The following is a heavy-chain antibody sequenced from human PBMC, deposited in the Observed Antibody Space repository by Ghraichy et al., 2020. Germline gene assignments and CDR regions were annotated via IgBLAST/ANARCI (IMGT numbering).Heavy chain of an antibody. J-gene: IGHJ4*02. Sequence: GGSLRLSCAASGFTFSSYAMSWVRQAPGKGLEWVSAISGSGGSTYYADSVKGRFTISRDNSKNTLYLQMNSLRAEDTAVYYCAKLYCSGGSCYSRVRYFDYWGQGTLVTVSS. CDR1: GFTFSSYA. CDR3: AKLYCSGGSCYSRVRYFDY. D-gene: IGHD2-15*01. CDR2: ISGSGGST. V-gene: IGHV3-23*01.